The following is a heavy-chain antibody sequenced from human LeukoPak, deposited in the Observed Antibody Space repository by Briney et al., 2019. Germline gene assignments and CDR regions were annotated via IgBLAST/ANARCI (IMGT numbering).Heavy chain of an antibody. V-gene: IGHV1-46*01. CDR1: GYTFTSNY. J-gene: IGHJ6*03. CDR2: ISPSGGST. Sequence: GASVKVSCKAFGYTFTSNYMHWVRQAPGQGPEWMGVISPSGGSTTYAQKFQGRVTLTRDMSTSTDYLELSSLRSEDTAVYYCARGKDSVYYYMDVWGKGTTVTVSS. CDR3: ARGKDSVYYYMDV. D-gene: IGHD3/OR15-3a*01.